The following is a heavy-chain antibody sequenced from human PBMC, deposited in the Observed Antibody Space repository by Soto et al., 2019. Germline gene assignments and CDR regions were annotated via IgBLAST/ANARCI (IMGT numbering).Heavy chain of an antibody. CDR3: ARAPPRIFGVVNTDYYYMDV. V-gene: IGHV1-69*02. D-gene: IGHD3-3*01. Sequence: QVQLVQSGAEVKKPGSSVKVSCKASGGTFSSYTISWVRQAPGQGLEWMGRIIPILGIANYAQKFQGRVTITADKSTSTAYMELSSLRSEDTAVYYCARAPPRIFGVVNTDYYYMDVWGKGTMVTVSS. CDR1: GGTFSSYT. J-gene: IGHJ6*03. CDR2: IIPILGIA.